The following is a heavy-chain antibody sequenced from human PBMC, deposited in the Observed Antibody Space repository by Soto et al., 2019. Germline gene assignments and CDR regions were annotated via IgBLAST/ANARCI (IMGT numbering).Heavy chain of an antibody. D-gene: IGHD3-22*01. Sequence: SVKVSCKASGGTFSSYAISWVRQAPGQGLEWMGGIIPIFGTANYAQKFQGRVTITADESTSTAYMELSSLRSEDTAVYYCARDRYYYDISGYYYWGHGTLVTVSS. CDR1: GGTFSSYA. J-gene: IGHJ4*01. CDR3: ARDRYYYDISGYYY. CDR2: IIPIFGTA. V-gene: IGHV1-69*13.